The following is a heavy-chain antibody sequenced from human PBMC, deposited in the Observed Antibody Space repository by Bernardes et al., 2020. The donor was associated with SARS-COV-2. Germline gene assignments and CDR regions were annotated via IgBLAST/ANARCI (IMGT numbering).Heavy chain of an antibody. CDR1: GFIFRDYA. CDR3: AKDDQRTGAFDF. CDR2: LWYDGSNK. Sequence: VGSLRLSCSASGFIFRDYAMHWVRQAPGKGLEWVAFLWYDGSNKYYRDSVKGRFTISRDNSKNTVYLQMNSLRAEDTAVYYCAKDDQRTGAFDFWGQGTLVTVSS. V-gene: IGHV3-30*02. J-gene: IGHJ4*02.